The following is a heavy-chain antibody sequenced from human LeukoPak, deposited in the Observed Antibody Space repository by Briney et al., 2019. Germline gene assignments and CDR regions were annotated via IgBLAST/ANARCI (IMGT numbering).Heavy chain of an antibody. D-gene: IGHD2-15*01. V-gene: IGHV4-59*01. J-gene: IGHJ6*02. CDR3: ARENCSGGTCYSNSNGMDV. CDR2: IYNCGST. Sequence: SETLSLTCTVSGGSISGYYWSWIRQPPGQGLDWIGYIYNCGSTKYNPALESRVTISVDTSKNQFSLKLTSVTATDTAVYYCARENCSGGTCYSNSNGMDVWGQGTTVTVSS. CDR1: GGSISGYY.